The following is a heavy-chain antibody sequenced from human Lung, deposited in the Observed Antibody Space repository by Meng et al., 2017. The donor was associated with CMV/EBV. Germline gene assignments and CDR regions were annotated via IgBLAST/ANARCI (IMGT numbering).Heavy chain of an antibody. D-gene: IGHD3-3*01. CDR2: IKSKTDGGTT. Sequence: GESLKISCAASGFTFSNAWMSWVRQAPGKGLEWVGRIKSKTDGGTTDYAAPVKVRFTISRDDSKNTLYLQMNSLKTEDTAVYYCTTGRDYDFWSGYYTSGSRISDYWGKGTXVTVSS. V-gene: IGHV3-15*01. CDR3: TTGRDYDFWSGYYTSGSRISDY. CDR1: GFTFSNAW. J-gene: IGHJ4*02.